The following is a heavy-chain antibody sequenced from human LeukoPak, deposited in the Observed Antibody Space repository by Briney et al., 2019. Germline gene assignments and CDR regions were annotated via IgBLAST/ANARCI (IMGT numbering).Heavy chain of an antibody. Sequence: GGSLRLSCAASGFIFSNYWMSWARQAPGKGLEWVANINQDGSEKYYVDSLKGRFTISRDNAKNSLYLQMNSLRAEDTAVYYCARMWIQLWPFDYWGQGTLVTVSS. D-gene: IGHD5-18*01. V-gene: IGHV3-7*03. CDR3: ARMWIQLWPFDY. CDR1: GFIFSNYW. CDR2: INQDGSEK. J-gene: IGHJ4*02.